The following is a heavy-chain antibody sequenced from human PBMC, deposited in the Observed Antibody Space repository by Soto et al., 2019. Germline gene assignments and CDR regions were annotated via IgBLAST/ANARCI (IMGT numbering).Heavy chain of an antibody. J-gene: IGHJ4*02. D-gene: IGHD2-15*01. Sequence: QLQLQESGPGLVKPSETLSLTCTVSGGSISSSSYYWGWIRQPPGKGLEWIGSIYYRGNTYYNPSLKRRVTISVDTSKNQFSLNRSSGPAADTAVYYWAREGGGYCSGGSCQVDYWGQVPLVTVSS. CDR3: AREGGGYCSGGSCQVDY. CDR1: GGSISSSSYY. V-gene: IGHV4-39*01. CDR2: IYYRGNT.